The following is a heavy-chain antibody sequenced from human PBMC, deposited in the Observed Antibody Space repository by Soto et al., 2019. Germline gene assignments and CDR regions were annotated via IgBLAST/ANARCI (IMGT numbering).Heavy chain of an antibody. Sequence: QVQLQESGPGLVKPSETLSLSCSVSGGSISKYYWTWIRQPAGKGLEWIGCIYYSGSVSYNPSLKSRVTMSVDTSKNQFALKLSSVTAADAAVYYCVREDNTRNWFDPWGQGTLVTVSS. CDR3: VREDNTRNWFDP. CDR1: GGSISKYY. D-gene: IGHD5-18*01. CDR2: IYYSGSV. V-gene: IGHV4-4*07. J-gene: IGHJ5*02.